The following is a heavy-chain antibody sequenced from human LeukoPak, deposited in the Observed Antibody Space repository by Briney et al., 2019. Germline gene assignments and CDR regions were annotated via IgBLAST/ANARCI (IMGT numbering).Heavy chain of an antibody. CDR2: INHSGST. D-gene: IGHD5-12*01. V-gene: IGHV4-34*01. J-gene: IGHJ4*02. Sequence: SETLSLTCAVYGGSFSGYYWSWIRQPPGKGLEWTGEINHSGSTNYNPSLKSRVTISVDTSKNQFSLKLSSVTAADTAVYYCARTSEWLRFYWGLQTRLGHFDYWGQGTLVTVSS. CDR1: GGSFSGYY. CDR3: ARTSEWLRFYWGLQTRLGHFDY.